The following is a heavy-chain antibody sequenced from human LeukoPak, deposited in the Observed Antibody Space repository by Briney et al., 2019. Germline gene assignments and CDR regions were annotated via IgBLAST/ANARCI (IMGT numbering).Heavy chain of an antibody. D-gene: IGHD3-22*01. CDR3: ARHMRLFWYFQH. CDR2: IYYSGST. V-gene: IGHV4-59*01. J-gene: IGHJ1*01. CDR1: GGSISSYY. Sequence: SETLSLTCTVSGGSISSYYWSWIRQPPGKGLEWIRYIYYSGSTNYNPSLKSRVTISVDTSKNQFSLKLSSVTAADTAVYYCARHMRLFWYFQHWGQGTLVTVSS.